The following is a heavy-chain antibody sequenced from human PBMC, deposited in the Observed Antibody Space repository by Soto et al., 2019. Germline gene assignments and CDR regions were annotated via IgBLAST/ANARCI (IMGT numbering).Heavy chain of an antibody. CDR3: ARGGGYCGSTRCYTYYFDY. CDR1: GASVSSGSYF. Sequence: PSETLSLTCTVSGASVSSGSYFWSWIRQPPGRGLEWIAYIYNSGTTNYDPSLKSRVTISLDTSKNQFSLNLGSVTAADTAVYYCARGGGYCGSTRCYTYYFDYWGQGTLVTSPQ. J-gene: IGHJ4*02. D-gene: IGHD2-2*02. CDR2: IYNSGTT. V-gene: IGHV4-61*01.